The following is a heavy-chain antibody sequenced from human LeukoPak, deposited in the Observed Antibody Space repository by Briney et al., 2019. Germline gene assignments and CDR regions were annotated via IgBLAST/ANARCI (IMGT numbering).Heavy chain of an antibody. V-gene: IGHV3-23*01. CDR1: GFTFSSYA. Sequence: GGPLRLSCAASGFTFSSYAMSWVRQAPGKGLEWVSDISGSGGSTYYADSVKGRFTISRANSKNTLYLQMNSLRAEDTAVYYCVPRKEWSCYMDVWGKGTTVTVSS. D-gene: IGHD3-3*01. CDR2: ISGSGGST. CDR3: VPRKEWSCYMDV. J-gene: IGHJ6*03.